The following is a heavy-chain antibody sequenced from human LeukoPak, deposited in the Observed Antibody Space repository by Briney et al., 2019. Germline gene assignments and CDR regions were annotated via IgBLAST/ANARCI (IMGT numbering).Heavy chain of an antibody. D-gene: IGHD2-15*01. CDR1: GFTFSSSA. J-gene: IGHJ4*02. V-gene: IGHV3-23*01. CDR2: ISNNGGYT. Sequence: GGSLRLSCAASGFTFSSSAMSWVRQAPGKGLEWVSAISNNGGYTYYADSVQGRFTISRDNSKSTLCLQMNSLRAEDTVVYYCAKQLGYCSDGSCYFPYWGQGTLVTVSS. CDR3: AKQLGYCSDGSCYFPY.